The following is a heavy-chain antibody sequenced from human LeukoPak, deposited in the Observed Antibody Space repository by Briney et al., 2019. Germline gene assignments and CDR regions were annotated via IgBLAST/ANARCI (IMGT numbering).Heavy chain of an antibody. V-gene: IGHV4-59*08. CDR2: IYYSGST. CDR1: GGSISSYY. J-gene: IGHJ4*02. Sequence: SETLSLTCTVSGGSISSYYWSWIRQPPGKGLEWIGYIYYSGSTTYNPSLKSRITISLDRSKNQFSLNLSSVTAADTAVYYCARHFSDGDYPYDYWGQGTLVTVSS. CDR3: ARHFSDGDYPYDY. D-gene: IGHD4-17*01.